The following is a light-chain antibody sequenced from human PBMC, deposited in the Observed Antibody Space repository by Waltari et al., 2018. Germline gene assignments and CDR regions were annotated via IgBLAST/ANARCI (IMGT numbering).Light chain of an antibody. V-gene: IGKV3-20*01. Sequence: EVVLTQSPGTLSLSQGEKATFSCRASQSLTKRYLAWYPQKPGQAPRLLIYGASSRAAGIPDRFSGSGSGTDFSLTINRLEPDDSAVYYCQQYGSSILYTFGQGTKLEIK. CDR3: QQYGSSILYT. J-gene: IGKJ2*01. CDR2: GAS. CDR1: QSLTKRY.